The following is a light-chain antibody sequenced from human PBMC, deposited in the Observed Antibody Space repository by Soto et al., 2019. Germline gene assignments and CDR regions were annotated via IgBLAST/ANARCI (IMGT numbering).Light chain of an antibody. CDR2: AST. V-gene: IGLV1-40*01. CDR3: NSYAGGLVL. J-gene: IGLJ2*01. Sequence: QSVLTQPPSVSGAPGQRVTISCSGNSSNIGAGFDVHWYQQLPGAAPKLLIYASTNRPSGVPPRFSGSKSANTASLTISGLQAADEADYYCNSYAGGLVLFGGGTKLTVL. CDR1: SSNIGAGFD.